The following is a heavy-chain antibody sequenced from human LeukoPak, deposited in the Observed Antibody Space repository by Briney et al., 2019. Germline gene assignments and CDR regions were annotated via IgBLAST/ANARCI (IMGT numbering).Heavy chain of an antibody. Sequence: GGSLRLSCAASGFTFSSYGMHWVRQAPGKGLEWVAVISTDGRYKYYLDSVKGRFTISRDNAKNTLYLQMNSLRAEDTAVYYCARDVYYGSGSYSNDAFDIWGQGTMVTVSS. CDR3: ARDVYYGSGSYSNDAFDI. V-gene: IGHV3-30*03. CDR2: ISTDGRYK. J-gene: IGHJ3*02. CDR1: GFTFSSYG. D-gene: IGHD3-10*01.